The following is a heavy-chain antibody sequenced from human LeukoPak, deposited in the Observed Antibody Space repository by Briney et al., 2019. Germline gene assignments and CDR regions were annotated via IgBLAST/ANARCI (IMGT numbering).Heavy chain of an antibody. V-gene: IGHV3-11*01. D-gene: IGHD5-18*01. CDR3: AREFSYGTD. Sequence: GGSLRLSCAASGFAFSDYYMSWIRQAPGQGLEWISYIDRSGNTKYYADSVKGRLTISRDNAKNSLLQQVNSLRAEDTAVYYCAREFSYGTDWGQGTLVIVSS. CDR1: GFAFSDYY. CDR2: IDRSGNTK. J-gene: IGHJ4*02.